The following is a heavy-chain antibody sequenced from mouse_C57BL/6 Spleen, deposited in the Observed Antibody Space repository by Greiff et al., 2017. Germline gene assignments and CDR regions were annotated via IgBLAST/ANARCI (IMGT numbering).Heavy chain of an antibody. D-gene: IGHD1-1*01. Sequence: VQLQQSGAELVRPGSSVKLSCKASGYTFTSYWMDWVKQRPGQGLEWIGNIYPSDSETHYNQKFKDKATLTVDKSSSTAYMQLSSLTSEDSAVYYCARKGYGSTLDYWGQGTTLTVSS. CDR3: ARKGYGSTLDY. J-gene: IGHJ2*01. V-gene: IGHV1-61*01. CDR2: IYPSDSET. CDR1: GYTFTSYW.